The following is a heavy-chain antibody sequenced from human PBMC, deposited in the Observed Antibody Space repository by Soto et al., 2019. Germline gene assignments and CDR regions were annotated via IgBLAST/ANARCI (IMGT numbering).Heavy chain of an antibody. D-gene: IGHD3-9*01. J-gene: IGHJ6*03. CDR2: IYYSGST. Sequence: SETLSLTCTVSGGSISSYYWSWIRQPPGKGLEWIGYIYYSGSTNYNPPLKSRVTISVKTSKNQFSLKLSSVTAADTAVYYCARGYFDWLLGLDPYYMDVWGKGTTVTVSS. CDR1: GGSISSYY. CDR3: ARGYFDWLLGLDPYYMDV. V-gene: IGHV4-59*01.